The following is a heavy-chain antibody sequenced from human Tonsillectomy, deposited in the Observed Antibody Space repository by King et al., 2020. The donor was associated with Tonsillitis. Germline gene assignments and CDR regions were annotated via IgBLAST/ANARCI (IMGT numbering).Heavy chain of an antibody. CDR2: ISTYNGNT. CDR3: ARVSGDYDILTGFGY. J-gene: IGHJ4*02. V-gene: IGHV1-18*04. D-gene: IGHD3-9*01. CDR1: GYTFTSYG. Sequence: VQLVESGAEVKKPGASVKVSCKASGYTFTSYGISWVRQAPGQGLEWMGWISTYNGNTNYAQKLQGRVTMTTDTSASPAYMELRSLRSDDTAVYYCARVSGDYDILTGFGYWGQGTLVTVSS.